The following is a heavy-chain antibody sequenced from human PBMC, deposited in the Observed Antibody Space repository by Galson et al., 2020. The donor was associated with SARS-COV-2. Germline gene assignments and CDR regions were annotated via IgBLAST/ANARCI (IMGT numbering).Heavy chain of an antibody. CDR2: IYPGDSDT. V-gene: IGHV5-51*01. J-gene: IGHJ4*02. CDR1: GYSFTSYW. Sequence: GGSLRLSCKGSGYSFTSYWIGWVRQMPGKGLEWMGIIYPGDSDTRYSPSFQGQVTISADKSISTAYLQWSSLKASDTAMYYCATTASISFDSSSSVDYWGQGTLVTVSS. CDR3: ATTASISFDSSSSVDY. D-gene: IGHD6-6*01.